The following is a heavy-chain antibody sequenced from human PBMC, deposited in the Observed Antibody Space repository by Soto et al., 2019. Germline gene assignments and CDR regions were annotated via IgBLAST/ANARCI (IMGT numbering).Heavy chain of an antibody. Sequence: QVQLVESGGGVVQPGRSLRLSCAASGFTFSTYGMHWVRQAPGTGLEWVAVIWYDGSHKDYADSVKGRFTISRDNSKNTLYLQMNSLRVEDPAVYYCARAVGPFDYWGQGTLVAVSS. CDR1: GFTFSTYG. J-gene: IGHJ4*02. V-gene: IGHV3-33*01. CDR2: IWYDGSHK. CDR3: ARAVGPFDY. D-gene: IGHD1-26*01.